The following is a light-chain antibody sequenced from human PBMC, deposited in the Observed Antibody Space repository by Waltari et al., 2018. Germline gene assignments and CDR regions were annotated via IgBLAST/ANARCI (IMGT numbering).Light chain of an antibody. CDR3: MQATNWPLT. J-gene: IGKJ1*01. Sequence: DVVMTQSPLSLPVSLGQPASISCRSSQRLVHTDGHTYLNWFQQRPGKAPRRLMYKVSNRDSGVPDRFSGSGSDTAFTLKISRVEAEDVGIYYCMQATNWPLTFGQGTKVEIQ. CDR2: KVS. CDR1: QRLVHTDGHTY. V-gene: IGKV2-30*02.